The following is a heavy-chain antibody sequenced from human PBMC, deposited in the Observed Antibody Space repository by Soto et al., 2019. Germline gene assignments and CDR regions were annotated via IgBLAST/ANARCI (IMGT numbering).Heavy chain of an antibody. D-gene: IGHD6-13*01. Sequence: QVQLVQFGAEVKKPGASVKVSCKASGYTFTSYAMHWVRQAPGQRLEWMGWINAGNGNTKYSQKFQGRVTITRDTSASTAYMDLSSLRSEDTAVYYCARGSSSWYAFDYWGQGTLVTVSS. J-gene: IGHJ4*02. CDR2: INAGNGNT. V-gene: IGHV1-3*01. CDR1: GYTFTSYA. CDR3: ARGSSSWYAFDY.